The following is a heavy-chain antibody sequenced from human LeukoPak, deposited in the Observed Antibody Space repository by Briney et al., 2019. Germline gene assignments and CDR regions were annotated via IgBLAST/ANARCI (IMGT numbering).Heavy chain of an antibody. CDR1: GFTFSSCA. J-gene: IGHJ4*02. Sequence: GGSLRLSCAASGFTFSSCAMSWVRQAPGKGLEWVSAISGSGGSTYYADSVKGRFTISRDNSKNTLYLQMNSLRAEDTAVYYCAKVGVRFLEWLPQLDYWGQGTLVTVSS. CDR2: ISGSGGST. CDR3: AKVGVRFLEWLPQLDY. D-gene: IGHD3-3*01. V-gene: IGHV3-23*01.